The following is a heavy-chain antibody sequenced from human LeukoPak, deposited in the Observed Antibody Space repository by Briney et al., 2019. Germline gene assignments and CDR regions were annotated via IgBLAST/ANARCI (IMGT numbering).Heavy chain of an antibody. CDR1: GFILGTYA. Sequence: GGSLRLSCAASGFILGTYAMNWVRQAPGKGLECVSTISGSGKNTYYTDSVKGRFTVSRDSSKNTLYLQMNSLRAEDTAVYYCVKGREAYSGSYTPFASWGQGTWVTVSS. CDR2: ISGSGKNT. CDR3: VKGREAYSGSYTPFAS. V-gene: IGHV3-23*01. D-gene: IGHD1-26*01. J-gene: IGHJ4*02.